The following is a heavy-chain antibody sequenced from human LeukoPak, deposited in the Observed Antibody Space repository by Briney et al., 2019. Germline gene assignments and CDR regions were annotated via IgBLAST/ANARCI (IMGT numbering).Heavy chain of an antibody. CDR2: INPTGST. CDR3: ARALSTVTTYFDS. D-gene: IGHD4-17*01. J-gene: IGHJ4*02. Sequence: XXVDGXSLSGYYWSWIRQPPGKGLEWIGEINPTGSTNYNPSLKSRVTISADTSKSQFSLELSSVTAADTAVFYCARALSTVTTYFDSWGQGTLVTVSS. CDR1: GXSLSGYY. V-gene: IGHV4-34*01.